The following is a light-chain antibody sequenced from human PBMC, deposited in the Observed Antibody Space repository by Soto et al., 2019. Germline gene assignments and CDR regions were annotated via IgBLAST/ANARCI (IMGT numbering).Light chain of an antibody. V-gene: IGKV3-15*01. CDR1: QSVSSN. CDR2: GAS. J-gene: IGKJ3*01. Sequence: EIVMTQSPAILSVSPGERATLSCRASQSVSSNLAWYQQKPGQAPRLLIYGASTRATGIPARFSGSGSGTDFTLTITSLQSEDFAVYYCQQYNNWPRTFGPGTKVDIK. CDR3: QQYNNWPRT.